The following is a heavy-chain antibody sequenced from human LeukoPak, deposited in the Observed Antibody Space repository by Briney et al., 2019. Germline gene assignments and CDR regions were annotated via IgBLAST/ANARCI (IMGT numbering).Heavy chain of an antibody. CDR2: IYYSGST. D-gene: IGHD3-10*01. CDR1: GGSISSSSYY. CDR3: ARIQIWFGETKFDP. V-gene: IGHV4-39*01. Sequence: SGTLSLTCTVPGGSISSSSYYWGWIRQPPGKGLEWIGNIYYSGSTYYNPSLKSRVTISVDTSKNQFSLKLSSVTAADTAVYYCARIQIWFGETKFDPWGQGTLVTVSS. J-gene: IGHJ5*02.